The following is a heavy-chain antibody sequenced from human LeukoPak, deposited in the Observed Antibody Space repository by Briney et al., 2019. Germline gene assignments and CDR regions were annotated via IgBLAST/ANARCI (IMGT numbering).Heavy chain of an antibody. J-gene: IGHJ2*01. Sequence: SETLSLTCTVSGGSISSYYWSWIRRPPGKGLEWIGYIYYSGSTNYNPSLKSRVTISVDTSKNQFSLKLSSVTAADTAVYYCARAPRAYSYGPYWYFDLWGRGTLVTVSS. D-gene: IGHD5-18*01. V-gene: IGHV4-59*01. CDR1: GGSISSYY. CDR2: IYYSGST. CDR3: ARAPRAYSYGPYWYFDL.